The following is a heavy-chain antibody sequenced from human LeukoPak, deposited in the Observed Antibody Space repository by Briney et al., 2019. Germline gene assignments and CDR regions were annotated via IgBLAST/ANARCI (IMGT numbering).Heavy chain of an antibody. CDR1: GYTFTSYG. J-gene: IGHJ5*02. D-gene: IGHD6-6*01. CDR3: ARDKHSSSSTLHWFDP. CDR2: ISAYSVNT. V-gene: IGHV1-18*01. Sequence: GASVKVSCKASGYTFTSYGISWVRQAPGQGLEWMGWISAYSVNTNYAQKLQGRVTMTTDTSTSTAYMELRSLRSDDTAVYYRARDKHSSSSTLHWFDPWGQGTLVTVSS.